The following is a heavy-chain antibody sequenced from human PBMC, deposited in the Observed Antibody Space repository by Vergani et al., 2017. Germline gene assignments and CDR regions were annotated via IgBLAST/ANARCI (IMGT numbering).Heavy chain of an antibody. CDR3: ARVIIYYYYYYYYMDV. CDR1: GYTFTGYY. D-gene: IGHD1-26*01. J-gene: IGHJ6*03. Sequence: QVQLVQSGAEVKKPGASVKVSCKASGYTFTGYYMHWVRQAPGQGLEWMGWINPNSGGTNYAQKFQGRVTMIRDTSISTAYMELSRLRSDDTAVYYCARVIIYYYYYYYYMDVWGKGTTVTVSS. V-gene: IGHV1-2*02. CDR2: INPNSGGT.